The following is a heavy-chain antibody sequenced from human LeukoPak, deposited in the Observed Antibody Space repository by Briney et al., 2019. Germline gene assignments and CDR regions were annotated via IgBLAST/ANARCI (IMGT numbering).Heavy chain of an antibody. CDR3: TTDPMTY. CDR1: GFIFSSYW. V-gene: IGHV3-74*01. D-gene: IGHD3-22*01. Sequence: GGSLRLSCAASGFIFSSYWMHWVRQAPGKGPVWVSRINSDGSSRSYADSVKGRFTISRDNAKNTLYLQMNSLKTEDTAVYYCTTDPMTYWGQGTLVTVSS. J-gene: IGHJ4*02. CDR2: INSDGSSR.